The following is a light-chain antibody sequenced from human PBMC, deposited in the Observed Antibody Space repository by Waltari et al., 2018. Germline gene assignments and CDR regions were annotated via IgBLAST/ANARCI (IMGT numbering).Light chain of an antibody. Sequence: DIQVTKFPSSLSASAAHSVLITCRASQGISSWLAWYQQKPGKAPKLLIYAASSLQSGVPSRFTGSGSGTDFTLTISSLQPEDFATYFCQQTNTFPPTFGGGTKVEIK. CDR3: QQTNTFPPT. CDR2: AAS. CDR1: QGISSW. V-gene: IGKV1D-12*01. J-gene: IGKJ4*02.